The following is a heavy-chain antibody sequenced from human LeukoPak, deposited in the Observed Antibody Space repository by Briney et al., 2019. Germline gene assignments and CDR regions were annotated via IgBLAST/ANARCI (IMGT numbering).Heavy chain of an antibody. V-gene: IGHV4-4*07. CDR1: GGSVSTYY. D-gene: IGHD6-19*01. CDR2: FFTSGTSGTT. J-gene: IGHJ4*02. Sequence: PSETLSLTCTVSGGSVSTYYWSWIRQPAGKGLEFIGRFFTSGTSGTTNYNPSLKSRVTMSLDTSKNQFSLKLSSVTAADTAVYYCARHEVAGGNEYFDYWGQGTLVTVSS. CDR3: ARHEVAGGNEYFDY.